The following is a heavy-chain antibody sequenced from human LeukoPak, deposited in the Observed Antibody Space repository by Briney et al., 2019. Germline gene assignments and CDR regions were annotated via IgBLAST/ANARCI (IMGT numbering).Heavy chain of an antibody. D-gene: IGHD3-16*02. CDR1: GFTFSNAW. J-gene: IGHJ4*02. CDR2: IKSKTDGGTT. V-gene: IGHV3-15*01. CDR3: TTAPGYYDYVWGSYQEY. Sequence: GGSLRLSCAASGFTFSNAWMSWLRQAPGKGLEWVGRIKSKTDGGTTDYAAPVKGRFTISRDDSKNTLYLQMNSLKTEDTAVYYCTTAPGYYDYVWGSYQEYWGQGTLVTVSS.